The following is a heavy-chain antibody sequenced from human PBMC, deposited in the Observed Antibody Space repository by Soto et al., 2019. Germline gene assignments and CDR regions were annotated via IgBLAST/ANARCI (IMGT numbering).Heavy chain of an antibody. CDR3: ASRLINCGGDCYHDAFDI. CDR1: GFTFSSYD. D-gene: IGHD2-21*01. CDR2: IGTAGDT. Sequence: GGSLRLSCAASGFTFSSYDMHWVRQATGKGLEWVSAIGTAGDTYYPGSVKGRFTISRENAKNSLYLQMNSLRTEDTAVYYCASRLINCGGDCYHDAFDIWGQGTMVTVSS. J-gene: IGHJ3*02. V-gene: IGHV3-13*01.